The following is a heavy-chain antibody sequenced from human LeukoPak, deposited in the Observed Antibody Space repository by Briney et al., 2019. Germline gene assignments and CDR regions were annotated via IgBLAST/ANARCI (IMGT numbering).Heavy chain of an antibody. J-gene: IGHJ6*02. CDR2: IRYDGSNK. D-gene: IGHD3-10*02. CDR3: AMFGEATYYYYGMDV. CDR1: GFTFSSYG. V-gene: IGHV3-30*02. Sequence: GGSLRLPCAASGFTFSSYGMHWVRQAPGKGLEWVAFIRYDGSNKYYADSVKGRFTISRDNSKNTLYLQMNSLRAEDTAVYYCAMFGEATYYYYGMDVWGQGTTVTVSS.